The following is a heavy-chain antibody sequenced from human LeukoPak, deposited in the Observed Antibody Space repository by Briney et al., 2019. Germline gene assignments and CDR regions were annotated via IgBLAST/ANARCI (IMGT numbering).Heavy chain of an antibody. CDR1: GFTFSSYG. J-gene: IGHJ4*02. D-gene: IGHD3-10*01. CDR3: AKSAGFTTFGY. V-gene: IGHV3-9*01. CDR2: ISWNSGSI. Sequence: GGSLRLSCAASGFTFSSYGMHWVRQAPGKGLEWVSGISWNSGSIGYADSVKGRFTISRDNAKNSLYLQMNSLRAEDTALYYCAKSAGFTTFGYWGQGTLVTVSS.